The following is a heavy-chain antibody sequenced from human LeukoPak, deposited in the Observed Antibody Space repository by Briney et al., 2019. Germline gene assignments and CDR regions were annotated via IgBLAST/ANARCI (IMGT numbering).Heavy chain of an antibody. Sequence: PGASLRLSCAASRFTFSSYSMNWVRQAPGKGLEWVSSITGNGHYIYYADSVKGRFTISRDNAKNSLYLQMNSLRAEDTAVYYCARDSIQQQLVLEDRGYPYYFEHWGQGTLVT. J-gene: IGHJ4*02. CDR2: ITGNGHYI. V-gene: IGHV3-21*01. CDR1: RFTFSSYS. CDR3: ARDSIQQQLVLEDRGYPYYFEH. D-gene: IGHD6-13*01.